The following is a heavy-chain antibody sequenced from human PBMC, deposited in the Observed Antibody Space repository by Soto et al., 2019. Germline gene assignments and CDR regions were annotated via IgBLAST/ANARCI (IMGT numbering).Heavy chain of an antibody. D-gene: IGHD2-8*01. CDR3: ARLIGNSWLDS. CDR1: GDSVSTNSAT. J-gene: IGHJ5*01. V-gene: IGHV6-1*01. Sequence: SQTLSLTCAISGDSVSTNSATWDWIRQSPSRGLEWLGGTYYRSKWDYDYAASVKGRININPDTSNNQVSLHLDSVTPDDTAVYYCARLIGNSWLDSWGQGTLVTVSS. CDR2: TYYRSKWDY.